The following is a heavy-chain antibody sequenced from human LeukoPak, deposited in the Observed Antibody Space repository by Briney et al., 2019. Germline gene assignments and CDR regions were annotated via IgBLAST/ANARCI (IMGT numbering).Heavy chain of an antibody. D-gene: IGHD5-18*01. V-gene: IGHV3-53*01. CDR3: ARAGSGNTYGQFDQ. CDR2: IYSGTYT. Sequence: PGGSLRLSCAASGITVSNNFLSWVRQAPGKGLEWVSVIYSGTYTYYADSVKGRFTISRDNAKNTLYLQMNSLRVEDTAVYYCARAGSGNTYGQFDQWGQGTLVTVSS. J-gene: IGHJ4*02. CDR1: GITVSNNF.